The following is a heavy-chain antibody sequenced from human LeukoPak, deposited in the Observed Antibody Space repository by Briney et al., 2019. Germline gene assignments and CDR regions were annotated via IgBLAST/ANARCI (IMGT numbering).Heavy chain of an antibody. CDR2: ISGSSSYI. CDR3: ARDNSHYYYDTSAKVERTDY. J-gene: IGHJ4*02. Sequence: GGSLRLSCAASGFTFGTYNMNWVRQAPEKGLEWVSSISGSSSYIYYADSVKGRFTISRDNAKNSLYLQMNSLRAEDTAVYYCARDNSHYYYDTSAKVERTDYWGQGTLVTVSS. CDR1: GFTFGTYN. D-gene: IGHD3-22*01. V-gene: IGHV3-21*01.